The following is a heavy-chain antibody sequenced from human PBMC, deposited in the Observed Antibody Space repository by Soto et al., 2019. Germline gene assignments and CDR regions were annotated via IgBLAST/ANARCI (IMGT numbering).Heavy chain of an antibody. V-gene: IGHV1-69*02. CDR1: GGTFSSYT. D-gene: IGHD4-4*01. CDR3: ARGTVAMYYYYYMDV. CDR2: IIPILGIA. J-gene: IGHJ6*03. Sequence: ASVKVSCKASGGTFSSYTISWVRQAPGQGLEWMGRIIPILGIANYAQKFQGRVTITADKSTSTAYMELSSLRSEDTAVYYCARGTVAMYYYYYMDVWGKGTTVTVSS.